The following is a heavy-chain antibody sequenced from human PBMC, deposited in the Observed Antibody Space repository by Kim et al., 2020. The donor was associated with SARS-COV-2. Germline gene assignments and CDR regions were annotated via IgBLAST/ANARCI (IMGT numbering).Heavy chain of an antibody. CDR2: INHSGST. CDR1: GGSFSGYY. CDR3: ARGGPIYYDSSGYYSP. V-gene: IGHV4-34*01. D-gene: IGHD3-22*01. J-gene: IGHJ5*02. Sequence: SETLSLTCAVYGGSFSGYYWSWIRQPPGKGLEWIGEINHSGSTNYNPSLKSRVTISVDTSKNQFSLKLSSVTAADTAVYYCARGGPIYYDSSGYYSPWGQGTLVTVSS.